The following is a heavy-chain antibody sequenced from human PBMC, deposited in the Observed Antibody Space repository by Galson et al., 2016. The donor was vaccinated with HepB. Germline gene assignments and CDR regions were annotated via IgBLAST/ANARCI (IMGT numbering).Heavy chain of an antibody. CDR2: ISSSSSYI. Sequence: SLRLSCAASGFTFSSYSMNWVRQAPGKGLEWVSSISSSSSYIYYADSVKGRFTISRDNAKNSLYLQINSLRAEDTAVYYCARGDIVGAIFDYWGQGPLVTVSS. CDR3: ARGDIVGAIFDY. D-gene: IGHD1-26*01. J-gene: IGHJ4*02. CDR1: GFTFSSYS. V-gene: IGHV3-21*01.